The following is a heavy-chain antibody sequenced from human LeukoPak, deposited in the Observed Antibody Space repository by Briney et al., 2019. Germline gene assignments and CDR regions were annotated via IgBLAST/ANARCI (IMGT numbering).Heavy chain of an antibody. Sequence: PSETLSLTCTVSGGSISSHYWSWIRQPPGKGLEWIGYIYNSGSTNYNPSLKSRVTISVDTSKNQFSLKLSSVTAADTAVYYCASFPQYYYYYYMDVWGKGTTVTVSS. CDR3: ASFPQYYYYYYMDV. V-gene: IGHV4-59*11. CDR1: GGSISSHY. CDR2: IYNSGST. J-gene: IGHJ6*03.